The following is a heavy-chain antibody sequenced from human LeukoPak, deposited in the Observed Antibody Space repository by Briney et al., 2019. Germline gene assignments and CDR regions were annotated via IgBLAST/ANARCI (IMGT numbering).Heavy chain of an antibody. J-gene: IGHJ6*03. CDR3: ARTGVEPYYYYYYYYMDV. CDR1: GFTFDDYG. CDR2: INWNGGST. D-gene: IGHD1-14*01. V-gene: IGHV3-20*04. Sequence: PGGSLRLSCAASGFTFDDYGMSWVRQAPGKGLEWVSGINWNGGSTGYADSVKGRFTISRDNAKNSLYLQMNSLRAEDTALYYCARTGVEPYYYYYYYYMDVWGKGTTVTVSS.